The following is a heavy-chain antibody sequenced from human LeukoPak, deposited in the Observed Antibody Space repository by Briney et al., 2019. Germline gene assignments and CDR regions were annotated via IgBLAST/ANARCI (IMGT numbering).Heavy chain of an antibody. V-gene: IGHV3-11*04. CDR1: GFTFSDYY. CDR3: ARRLHYYDSSGYYVY. J-gene: IGHJ4*02. CDR2: ISSSGSTI. Sequence: GGSLRLSCAASGFTFSDYYMSWIRRAPGKGLEWVSSISSSGSTIYYADSVKGRFTISRDNAKNSLYLQMNSLRAEDTAVYYCARRLHYYDSSGYYVYWGQGTLVTVSS. D-gene: IGHD3-22*01.